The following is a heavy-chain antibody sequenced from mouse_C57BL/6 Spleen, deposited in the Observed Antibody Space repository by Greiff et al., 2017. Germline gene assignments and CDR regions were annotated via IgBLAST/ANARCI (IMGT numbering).Heavy chain of an antibody. CDR1: GYSITSGYY. J-gene: IGHJ1*03. CDR2: ISYDGSN. V-gene: IGHV3-6*01. CDR3: ARDGGLLGYFDV. Sequence: EVKLMESGPGLVKPSQSLSLTCSVTGYSITSGYYWNWIRQFPGNKLEWMGYISYDGSNNYNPSLKNRISITRDTSKNQFFLKLNSVTTEDTATYYCARDGGLLGYFDVWGTGTTVTVSS. D-gene: IGHD2-3*01.